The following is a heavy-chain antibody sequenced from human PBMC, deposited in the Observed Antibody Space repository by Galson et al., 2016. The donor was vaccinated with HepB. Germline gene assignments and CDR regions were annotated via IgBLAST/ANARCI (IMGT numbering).Heavy chain of an antibody. D-gene: IGHD6-19*01. CDR3: ARGLGRISWSFDY. Sequence: SLSLSCAASGFIFRDFSMHWVRQAPGKGLEWLAVISDEGSTPYYADSVKGRFTISRGNSKNTLYLQMNSLRLEDTAVYYCARGLGRISWSFDYWGQRTLVTVSS. J-gene: IGHJ4*02. CDR2: ISDEGSTP. CDR1: GFIFRDFS. V-gene: IGHV3-30-3*01.